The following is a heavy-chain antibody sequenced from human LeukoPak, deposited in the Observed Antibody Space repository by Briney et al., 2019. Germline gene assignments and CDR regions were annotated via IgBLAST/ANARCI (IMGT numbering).Heavy chain of an antibody. CDR2: ISGSGGST. J-gene: IGHJ4*02. D-gene: IGHD4-17*01. Sequence: GGSLRLSCAASGFTFSSYAMSWVRQAPGKGLEWVSAISGSGGSTYYADSVKGRFTISSDNSKNTLYLQMNSLRAEDTAVYYCAKGRRAFGDSPDYWGQGTLVTVSS. CDR3: AKGRRAFGDSPDY. CDR1: GFTFSSYA. V-gene: IGHV3-23*01.